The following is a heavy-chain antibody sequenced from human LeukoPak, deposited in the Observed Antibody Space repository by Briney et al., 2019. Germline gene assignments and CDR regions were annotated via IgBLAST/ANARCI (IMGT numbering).Heavy chain of an antibody. CDR1: GFTFNNYA. CDR3: ARDLAAWDV. J-gene: IGHJ6*04. CDR2: INPDGSEK. Sequence: GGSLRLSCTASGFTFNNYAMTWVRQAPGNGLEWVANINPDGSEKYSVDSVTGRFTISRDNAENTVFLQMNSLRAEDSAVYYCARDLAAWDVWGKGTTVTVSS. V-gene: IGHV3-7*01.